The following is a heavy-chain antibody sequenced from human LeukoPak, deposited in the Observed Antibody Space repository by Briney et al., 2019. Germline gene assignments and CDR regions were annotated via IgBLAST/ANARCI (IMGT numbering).Heavy chain of an antibody. CDR2: IWCDGSNK. CDR1: GFTFSSYG. CDR3: ARDHTVVRSNWFDP. V-gene: IGHV3-33*01. Sequence: PGGSLRLSCAASGFTFSSYGMHWVRQAPGKGLEWVAVIWCDGSNKYYADSVKGRFTISRDNSKNTLYLQMNSLRAEDTAVYYCARDHTVVRSNWFDPWGQGTLVTVSS. D-gene: IGHD4-23*01. J-gene: IGHJ5*02.